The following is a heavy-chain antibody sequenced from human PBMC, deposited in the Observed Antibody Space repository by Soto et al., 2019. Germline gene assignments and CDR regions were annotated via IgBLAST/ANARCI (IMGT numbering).Heavy chain of an antibody. Sequence: PGGSLRLSCAASGFAFSTFAMTWVRQAPGKGLEWVAAISVSGNNAYYADSVKGRFTISRDNSQNSVFLQMSSLRADDTAVYYSARDQLRPGILYSLGVLLPEYGLWGQGTLVTVSA. CDR1: GFAFSTFA. J-gene: IGHJ1*01. CDR2: ISVSGNNA. CDR3: ARDQLRPGILYSLGVLLPEYGL. V-gene: IGHV3-23*01. D-gene: IGHD3-22*01.